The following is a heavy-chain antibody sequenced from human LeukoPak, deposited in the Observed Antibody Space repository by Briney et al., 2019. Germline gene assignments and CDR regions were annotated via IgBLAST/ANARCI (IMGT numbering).Heavy chain of an antibody. CDR2: ISSSGNYI. CDR1: GFTFSSYE. J-gene: IGHJ4*02. CDR3: ARGGRGTIIMIVVAALDY. V-gene: IGHV3-21*05. D-gene: IGHD3-22*01. Sequence: GGSLRLSCAASGFTFSSYEMNWVRQAPGKGLEWVSYISSSGNYIYYADSVKGRFTISRDNARNSLYLQMNSLRAEDTAVYYCARGGRGTIIMIVVAALDYWGQGTLVTVSS.